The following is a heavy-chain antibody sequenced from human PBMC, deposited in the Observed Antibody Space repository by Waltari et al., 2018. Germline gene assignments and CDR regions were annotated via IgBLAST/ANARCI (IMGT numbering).Heavy chain of an antibody. CDR2: IYYSGTT. J-gene: IGHJ3*02. CDR3: ARQTWIQLWLYAFDI. D-gene: IGHD5-18*01. CDR1: GGSISSSSYS. V-gene: IGHV4-39*01. Sequence: QLQLQESRPGLVKPSETLSLTCTVSGGSISSSSYSWGWIRQPPGKGLEWVGGIYYSGTTDYNPALRSRVTISVDTSKNQFSLKLSSVTAADTAVYYCARQTWIQLWLYAFDIWGQGTMVTVSS.